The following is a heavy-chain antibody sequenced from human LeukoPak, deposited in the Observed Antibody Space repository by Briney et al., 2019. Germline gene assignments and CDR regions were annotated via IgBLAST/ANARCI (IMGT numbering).Heavy chain of an antibody. V-gene: IGHV1-3*04. CDR2: INTGNGDT. CDR1: GYTFTTYA. J-gene: IGHJ4*02. Sequence: ASVKVSCKASGYTFTTYAIHWVRQAPGQRLEWLGWINTGNGDTRYSQTFQGRVTITRDTSASTAYMELSSLRPEDTAVYYCARDMGSGSLHYWGQGTLVTVSS. D-gene: IGHD1-26*01. CDR3: ARDMGSGSLHY.